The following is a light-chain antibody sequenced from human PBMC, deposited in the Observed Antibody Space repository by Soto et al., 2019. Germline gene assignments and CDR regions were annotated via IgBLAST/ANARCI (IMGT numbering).Light chain of an antibody. CDR3: SSHAARHVL. V-gene: IGLV2-23*02. Sequence: QSALTQPASVSGSPGKSITISCTGPSSDIGTYNFVSWYQQHPGQAPKLMIYEVSERPSGISNRFSGSKSFYTASLTISGLQAEDEDDDYCSSHAARHVLFGGGTKVTVL. J-gene: IGLJ2*01. CDR2: EVS. CDR1: SSDIGTYNF.